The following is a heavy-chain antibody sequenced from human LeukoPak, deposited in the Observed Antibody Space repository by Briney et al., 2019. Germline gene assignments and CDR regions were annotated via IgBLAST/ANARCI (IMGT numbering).Heavy chain of an antibody. Sequence: GGSLRLSCAASGLTFSSYAMHWVGQAPGKGREWVAVISYDGSNKYYADSVKGRFTISRDNSKNTLYLQMNSLRAEDTAVYYCARDVFPAADHRSFDYWGQGTLVTVSS. V-gene: IGHV3-30*04. CDR3: ARDVFPAADHRSFDY. CDR1: GLTFSSYA. D-gene: IGHD6-13*01. J-gene: IGHJ4*02. CDR2: ISYDGSNK.